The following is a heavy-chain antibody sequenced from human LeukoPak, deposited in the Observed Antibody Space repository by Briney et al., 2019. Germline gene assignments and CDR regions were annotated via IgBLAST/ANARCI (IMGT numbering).Heavy chain of an antibody. CDR2: ISGSGGST. CDR1: KFTFSSYW. V-gene: IGHV3-23*01. CDR3: AKVEGLYSSSWLDAFDI. D-gene: IGHD6-13*01. Sequence: PGGSLRLSRAASKFTFSSYWMSWVRQAPGKGLEWVSAISGSGGSTYYADSVKGRFTISRDNSKNTLYLQMNSLRAEDTAVYYCAKVEGLYSSSWLDAFDIWGQGTMVTVSS. J-gene: IGHJ3*02.